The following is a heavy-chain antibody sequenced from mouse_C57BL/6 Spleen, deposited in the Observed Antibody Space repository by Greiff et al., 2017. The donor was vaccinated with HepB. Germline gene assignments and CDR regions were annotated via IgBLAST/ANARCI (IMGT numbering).Heavy chain of an antibody. J-gene: IGHJ2*01. CDR3: ARKITTEVARYCDY. CDR1: GFTFSSYA. D-gene: IGHD1-1*01. Sequence: DVQLVESGGGLVKPGGSLKLSCAASGFTFSSYAMSWVRQTPEKRLEWVATISDGGSYTYYPDNVKGRFTISRDNAKNNLYLQMSHLTSEDTAMYYCARKITTEVARYCDYWGQGTTLTVSA. CDR2: ISDGGSYT. V-gene: IGHV5-4*01.